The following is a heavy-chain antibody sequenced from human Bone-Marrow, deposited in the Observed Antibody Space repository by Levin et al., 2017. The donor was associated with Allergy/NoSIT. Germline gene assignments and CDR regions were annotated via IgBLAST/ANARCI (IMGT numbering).Heavy chain of an antibody. V-gene: IGHV3-15*01. CDR2: IKSKSDGGTT. D-gene: IGHD4-23*01. Sequence: GGSLRLSCAASGFTFSNAWMSWVRQAPGKGLEWVGRIKSKSDGGTTEDAAPVKGRLTISRDDSKNTLYLQMNSLKTEATGWYDCTTTIRWSPVDLDYWGQGTLVTVSS. J-gene: IGHJ4*02. CDR1: GFTFSNAW. CDR3: TTTIRWSPVDLDY.